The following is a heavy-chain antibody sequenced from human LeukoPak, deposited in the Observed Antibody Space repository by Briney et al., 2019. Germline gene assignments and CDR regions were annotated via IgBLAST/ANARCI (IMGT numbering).Heavy chain of an antibody. V-gene: IGHV4-59*01. CDR1: GGSISSYY. J-gene: IGHJ5*02. Sequence: SETLSLTCTVSGGSISSYYWSWIRQPPGKGLEWIGYIYYSGSTNYNPSLKSRVTISVDTSKNQFSLKLSSVTAADTAVYYCASQGYRSSYNWFDPWGQGTLVTVSS. D-gene: IGHD6-6*01. CDR2: IYYSGST. CDR3: ASQGYRSSYNWFDP.